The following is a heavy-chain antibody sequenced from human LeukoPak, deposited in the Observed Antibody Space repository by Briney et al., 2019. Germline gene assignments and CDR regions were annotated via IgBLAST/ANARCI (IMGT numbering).Heavy chain of an antibody. D-gene: IGHD3-10*01. V-gene: IGHV3-74*01. CDR1: GFTFTNYW. Sequence: PGGSLRLSCAASGFTFTNYWMHWVRQVPGKGLVWVSRINNDGSGTSYADSVKGRFTISRDNAKNTLYLQMNSLRAEDTAVYYCARDRGVYYYFDYWGQGTLVTVSS. J-gene: IGHJ4*02. CDR3: ARDRGVYYYFDY. CDR2: INNDGSGT.